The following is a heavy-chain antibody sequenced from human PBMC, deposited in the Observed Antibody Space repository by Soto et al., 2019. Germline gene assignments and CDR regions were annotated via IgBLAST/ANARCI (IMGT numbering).Heavy chain of an antibody. CDR3: ASPSGQMTTVTLRDYYYGMDV. D-gene: IGHD4-4*01. CDR1: VGTFSSYA. Sequence: QVQLVQSGAEVKKPGSSVKVSCKASVGTFSSYAISWVRQAPGQGLEWMGGIIPIFGTANYAQKFQGRVTITADESTSTAYMELSSLRSEDTAVYYCASPSGQMTTVTLRDYYYGMDVWGQGTTVTVSS. CDR2: IIPIFGTA. J-gene: IGHJ6*02. V-gene: IGHV1-69*12.